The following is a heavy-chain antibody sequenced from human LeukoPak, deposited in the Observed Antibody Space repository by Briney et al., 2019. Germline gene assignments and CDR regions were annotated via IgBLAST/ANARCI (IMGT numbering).Heavy chain of an antibody. CDR1: GGSISSYY. D-gene: IGHD3-10*01. J-gene: IGHJ5*02. Sequence: SETLSLTCTVSGGSISSYYWSWIRQPPGKGLEWIGYIYYSGSTYYNPSLKSRVTISVDTSKNQFSLKLSSVTAADTAVYYCAREISGSGSYCFDPWGQGTLVTVSS. CDR2: IYYSGST. V-gene: IGHV4-59*12. CDR3: AREISGSGSYCFDP.